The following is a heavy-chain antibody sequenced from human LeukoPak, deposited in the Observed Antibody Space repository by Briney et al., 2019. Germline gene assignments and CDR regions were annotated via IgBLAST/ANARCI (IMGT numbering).Heavy chain of an antibody. Sequence: GGSLRLSCEASGSALSNYLITWVRQAPGKGLEWVANIKPDGREKYYMPSVKGRFTISRDSAKNSFYLQMNSLRAEDTAVYYCATMASNVFEYWGQGTLVTVSS. CDR3: ATMASNVFEY. D-gene: IGHD5-24*01. CDR1: GSALSNYL. V-gene: IGHV3-7*03. CDR2: IKPDGREK. J-gene: IGHJ4*02.